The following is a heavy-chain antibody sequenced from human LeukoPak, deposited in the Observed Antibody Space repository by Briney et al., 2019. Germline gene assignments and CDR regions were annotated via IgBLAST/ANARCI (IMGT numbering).Heavy chain of an antibody. Sequence: GGSLRLSCAASGFTFSSYSMNWVRQAPGKGLEWVSSISSSSYIYYADSVKGRFTISRDNAKNSLYLQMNSLRAEDTAVYYCARVCPDYYGSGSYYPDYWGQGTLVTVSS. CDR2: ISSSSYI. V-gene: IGHV3-21*01. CDR3: ARVCPDYYGSGSYYPDY. CDR1: GFTFSSYS. D-gene: IGHD3-10*01. J-gene: IGHJ4*02.